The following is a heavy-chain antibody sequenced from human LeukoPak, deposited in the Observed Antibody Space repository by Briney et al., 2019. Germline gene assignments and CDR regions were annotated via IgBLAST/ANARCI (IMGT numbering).Heavy chain of an antibody. CDR1: GFTFSSYD. J-gene: IGHJ6*02. CDR2: TGTAGDT. D-gene: IGHD3-22*01. V-gene: IGHV3-13*01. CDR3: ARARSSGSYYYYGMDV. Sequence: GGSLRLSCAASGFTFSSYDMHWVRQATGKGLEWVSATGTAGDTYYPGSVKGRFTISRENSKNSLYLQMNRLRAGDTAVYYCARARSSGSYYYYGMDVWGQGTTVTVSS.